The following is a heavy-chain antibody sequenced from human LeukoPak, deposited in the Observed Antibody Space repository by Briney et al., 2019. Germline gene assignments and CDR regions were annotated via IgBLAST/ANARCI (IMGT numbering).Heavy chain of an antibody. Sequence: SETLSLTCTVSGGSLSSGDYYWSWIRQPPGKGPEWIGYIYYSGSTYYNPSLKSRVTISVDTSKNQFSLKLSSVTAADTAVYYCASYYGSGSYNWFDPWGQGTLVTVSS. D-gene: IGHD3-10*01. V-gene: IGHV4-30-4*01. CDR1: GGSLSSGDYY. CDR2: IYYSGST. CDR3: ASYYGSGSYNWFDP. J-gene: IGHJ5*02.